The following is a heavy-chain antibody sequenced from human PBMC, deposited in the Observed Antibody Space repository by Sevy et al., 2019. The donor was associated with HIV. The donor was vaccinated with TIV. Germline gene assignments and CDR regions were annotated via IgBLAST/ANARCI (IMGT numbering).Heavy chain of an antibody. D-gene: IGHD2-2*02. V-gene: IGHV3-21*01. CDR1: GFTFSTYT. Sequence: GGSLRLSCAASGFTFSTYTMNWVRQAPGKGLEWVSSISSSSSYIYYADSVKGRFTISRDNAKNSLYLQMNSLRVEDTAVYYCARAAYYCSTTSCYIDYWAREPWSPSPQ. J-gene: IGHJ4*02. CDR3: ARAAYYCSTTSCYIDY. CDR2: ISSSSSYI.